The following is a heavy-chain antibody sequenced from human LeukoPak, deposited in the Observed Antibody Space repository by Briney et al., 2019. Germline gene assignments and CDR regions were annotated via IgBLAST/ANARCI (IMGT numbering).Heavy chain of an antibody. Sequence: GSLRLSCAASGFTFSDYYMSWIRQAPGKGLEWVSYISSSGSTIYYADSVKGRFTISRDNAKNSLYLQMNSLRAEDTAVYYCARYLIPLSPHRGMDVWGQGTTVTVSS. V-gene: IGHV3-11*01. CDR1: GFTFSDYY. D-gene: IGHD3-16*01. CDR3: ARYLIPLSPHRGMDV. J-gene: IGHJ6*02. CDR2: ISSSGSTI.